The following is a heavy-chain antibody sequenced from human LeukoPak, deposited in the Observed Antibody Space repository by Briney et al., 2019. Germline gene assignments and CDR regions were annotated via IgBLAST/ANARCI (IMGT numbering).Heavy chain of an antibody. V-gene: IGHV4-61*02. CDR1: GGSISSGTYY. J-gene: IGHJ4*02. D-gene: IGHD5-12*01. CDR3: ARALEEYSGYDLGY. CDR2: IYTSGST. Sequence: PSQTLSLTGTVSGGSISSGTYYWSWIRQPAGKGLEWIGRIYTSGSTNYNPSLKSRVTISVDTSKNQFSLKLSSVTAADTAVYYCARALEEYSGYDLGYWGQGTLVTVSS.